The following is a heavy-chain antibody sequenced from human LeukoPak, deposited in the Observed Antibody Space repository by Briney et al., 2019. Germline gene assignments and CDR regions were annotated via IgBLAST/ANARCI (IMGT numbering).Heavy chain of an antibody. J-gene: IGHJ4*02. Sequence: ASVKVSCKASGGTFSSYAISWVRQAPGQGLEWMGGIIPIFGTANYAQKFQGRVTITADESTSTAYMELSSLRSDDTAVYYCARDSYYYDSRGYYRFDYWGQGTLVTVSS. CDR1: GGTFSSYA. D-gene: IGHD3-22*01. CDR3: ARDSYYYDSRGYYRFDY. CDR2: IIPIFGTA. V-gene: IGHV1-69*13.